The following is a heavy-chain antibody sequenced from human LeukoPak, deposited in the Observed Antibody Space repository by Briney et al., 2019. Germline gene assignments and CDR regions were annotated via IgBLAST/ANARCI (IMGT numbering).Heavy chain of an antibody. Sequence: GGSLRLSCAASGFTFSSYGMHWVRQAPGKGLEWVSVIYSGGSTYYADSVKGRFTISRDNSKNTLYLQMNSLRAEDTAVYYCAKRHDYYVSSGSYDAFDIWGQGTMVTVSS. CDR2: IYSGGST. J-gene: IGHJ3*02. V-gene: IGHV3-NL1*01. CDR3: AKRHDYYVSSGSYDAFDI. CDR1: GFTFSSYG. D-gene: IGHD3-22*01.